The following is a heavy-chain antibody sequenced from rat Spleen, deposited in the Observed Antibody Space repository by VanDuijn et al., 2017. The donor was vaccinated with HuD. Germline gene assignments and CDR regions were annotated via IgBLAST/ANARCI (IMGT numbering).Heavy chain of an antibody. CDR2: ISYDGSST. D-gene: IGHD1-1*01. Sequence: EVQLVESGGGLVQPGRSLKLSCAASGFTFSNYYMAWVRQAPTKGLEWVATISYDGSSTYYRDSVKGRFTVSRDNAKSTLYLQMDSLRSEDTATYYCARHPDYSNYFDYWGQGVMVTVSS. CDR1: GFTFSNYY. J-gene: IGHJ2*01. V-gene: IGHV5-29*01. CDR3: ARHPDYSNYFDY.